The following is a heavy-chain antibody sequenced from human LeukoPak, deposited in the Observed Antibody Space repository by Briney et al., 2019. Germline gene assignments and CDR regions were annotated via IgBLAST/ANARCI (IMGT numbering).Heavy chain of an antibody. V-gene: IGHV3-33*01. D-gene: IGHD1-26*01. J-gene: IGHJ3*02. CDR2: IWYDGSNK. CDR1: GFTFRNFA. CDR3: ARGAGVGASAFDI. Sequence: GGSLRLSCAASGFTFRNFAIHWIRQAPGKGLEWVAIIWYDGSNKYYGDSVKGRFTISRDNSKNTLSLQMNSLRTEDTAVYYSARGAGVGASAFDIWGQGTMVTVSP.